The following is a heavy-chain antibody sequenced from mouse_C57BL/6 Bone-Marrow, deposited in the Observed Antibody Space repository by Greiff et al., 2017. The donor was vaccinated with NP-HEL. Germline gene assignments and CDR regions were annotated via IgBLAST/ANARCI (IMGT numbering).Heavy chain of an antibody. CDR1: GYTFTSYW. CDR3: ARWDYYGSFDY. D-gene: IGHD1-1*01. V-gene: IGHV1-53*01. J-gene: IGHJ2*01. CDR2: INPSNGGT. Sequence: QVHVKQPGTELVKPGASVKLSCKASGYTFTSYWMHWVKQRPGQGLEWIGNINPSNGGTNYNEKFKSKATLTVDKSSSTAYMQLSSLTSEDSAVYYCARWDYYGSFDYWGQGTTLTVSS.